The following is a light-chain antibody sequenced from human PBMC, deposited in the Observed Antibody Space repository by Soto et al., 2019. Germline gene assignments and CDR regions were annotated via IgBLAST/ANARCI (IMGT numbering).Light chain of an antibody. J-gene: IGLJ1*01. V-gene: IGLV2-14*03. CDR3: ASYTSSSTYV. CDR2: DVT. CDR1: SSDVGGYNY. Sequence: QSALTQPASVSGSPGQSITISCTGTSSDVGGYNYVSWYQQHPGKAPKLIIYDVTKRPSGLSNRFSGSKSGNTASLIISGLQAEDEADYYCASYTSSSTYVFGNGTKLTVL.